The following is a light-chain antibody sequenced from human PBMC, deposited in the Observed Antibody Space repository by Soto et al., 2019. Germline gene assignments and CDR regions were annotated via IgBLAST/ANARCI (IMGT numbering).Light chain of an antibody. CDR2: KAS. CDR3: QQYNSMWT. V-gene: IGKV1-5*03. Sequence: DIQMTQSPSTLSAPVGDRVTITCRASQSISSWLAWYQQKPGKAPKLLIYKASSLEGGVPSRFSGSGSGTEFTLTISSLQPDDFATYYCQQYNSMWTFGQGTKVEIK. CDR1: QSISSW. J-gene: IGKJ1*01.